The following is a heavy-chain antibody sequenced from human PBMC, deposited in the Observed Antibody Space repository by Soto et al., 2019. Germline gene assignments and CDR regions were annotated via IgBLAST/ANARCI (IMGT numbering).Heavy chain of an antibody. D-gene: IGHD6-13*01. CDR1: GYTFTSYA. V-gene: IGHV1-3*01. Sequence: QVQLVQSGAEVKKPGASVKVSCKASGYTFTSYAMHWVRQAPGQRLEWMGWINAGNGNTKYSQKYQGRATITRDTSARTAYMEQSSVRSEDTAVYYCARSSSWYVVDYWGQGTLVTVSS. J-gene: IGHJ4*02. CDR2: INAGNGNT. CDR3: ARSSSWYVVDY.